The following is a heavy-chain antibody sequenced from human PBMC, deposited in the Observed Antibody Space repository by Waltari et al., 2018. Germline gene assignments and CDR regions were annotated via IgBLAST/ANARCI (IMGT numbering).Heavy chain of an antibody. J-gene: IGHJ3*02. CDR2: IIPIFGTA. CDR3: ARDRCSSTSCYGAFDI. Sequence: QVQLVQSGAEVKKPGSSVKVSCKASGGTFSSYAISWVRQAPGQGLEWMGGIIPIFGTANYAQKFRGRVTITADESTSTAYMELSSLRSEDTAVYYCARDRCSSTSCYGAFDIWGQGTMVTVSS. CDR1: GGTFSSYA. V-gene: IGHV1-69*12. D-gene: IGHD2-2*01.